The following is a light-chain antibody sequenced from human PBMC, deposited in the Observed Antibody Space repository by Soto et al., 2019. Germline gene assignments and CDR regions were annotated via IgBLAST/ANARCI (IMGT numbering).Light chain of an antibody. CDR3: QQYDSYSWT. CDR1: QSISSW. V-gene: IGKV1-5*01. J-gene: IGKJ1*01. Sequence: MTQSPSTLSASVGDRVTITCRASQSISSWLAWYQQKPGKAPKLLIYDASSLESGVPSRFSGSGSGTEFTLTISSLQTDDFASYYCQQYDSYSWTFGQGTKVDIK. CDR2: DAS.